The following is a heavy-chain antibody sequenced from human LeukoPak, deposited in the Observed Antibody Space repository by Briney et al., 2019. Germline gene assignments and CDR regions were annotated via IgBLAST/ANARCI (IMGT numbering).Heavy chain of an antibody. CDR1: GGSIASSSYY. V-gene: IGHV4-39*01. CDR3: ARLAYIAVEPTAFDS. CDR2: IYFSGRT. D-gene: IGHD6-19*01. J-gene: IGHJ4*02. Sequence: KPSETLSLTCTVSGGSIASSSYYWGWLRQPPGKGLEYIVSIYFSGRTFHNSSLKSRVTMSVDLPKRQFSLGLSSVTAADTAVYYCARLAYIAVEPTAFDSWGQGILVTVSS.